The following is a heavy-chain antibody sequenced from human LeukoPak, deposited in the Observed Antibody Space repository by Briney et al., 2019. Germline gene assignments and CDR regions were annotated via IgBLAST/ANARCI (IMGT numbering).Heavy chain of an antibody. J-gene: IGHJ4*02. CDR2: INHSGST. CDR1: GGSFSGYY. D-gene: IGHD5-24*01. V-gene: IGHV4-34*01. Sequence: SETLSLTCAVYGGSFSGYYWSWIRQPPGKGLEWIGEINHSGSTNYNPSLKSRVTISVDTSKNQFSLKLSSVTAADTAVYYCARDLKRWLPEAPFDYWGQGTLVTVSS. CDR3: ARDLKRWLPEAPFDY.